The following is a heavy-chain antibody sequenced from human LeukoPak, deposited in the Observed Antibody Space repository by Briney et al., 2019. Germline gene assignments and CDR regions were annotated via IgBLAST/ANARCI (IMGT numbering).Heavy chain of an antibody. CDR3: AASTKHTAMVDY. J-gene: IGHJ4*02. V-gene: IGHV3-21*01. D-gene: IGHD5-18*01. CDR2: ISSSSTYI. CDR1: GFTFSPYS. Sequence: GGSLRLSCAASGFTFSPYSMNWVRQAPGKGLEWVSSISSSSTYIFYADSMKGRFTISRDNAKNSLHLQMNSLRAEDTAVYYCAASTKHTAMVDYWGQGTLVTVSS.